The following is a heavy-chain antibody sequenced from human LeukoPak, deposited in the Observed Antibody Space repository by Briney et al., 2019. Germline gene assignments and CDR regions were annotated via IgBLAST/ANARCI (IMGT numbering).Heavy chain of an antibody. V-gene: IGHV4-34*01. D-gene: IGHD2-2*01. CDR3: ARGRPRYCSSTSCPYYFDY. CDR2: INHSGST. J-gene: IGHJ4*02. Sequence: SETLSLTCAVYGVSFSGYYWSWLRQPPGKGLEWIGEINHSGSTNYNPSLKSRVTISVDTSKNQFSLKLSSVTAADTAVYYCARGRPRYCSSTSCPYYFDYWGQGTLVTVSS. CDR1: GVSFSGYY.